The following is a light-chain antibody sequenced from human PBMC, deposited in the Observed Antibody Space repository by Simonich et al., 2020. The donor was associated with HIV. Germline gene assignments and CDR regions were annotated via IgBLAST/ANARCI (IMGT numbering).Light chain of an antibody. CDR3: SSYTSGSTWV. J-gene: IGLJ3*02. CDR2: DVT. V-gene: IGLV2-14*03. Sequence: QSALTQPASVSGSPGQSITISCTGTSSDVGRDNYVSWYQQHPGKAPKLMIYDVTKRPSGVSNRFYGAKSDNTASLTISGLQVEDEADYYCSSYTSGSTWVFGGGTKLTVL. CDR1: SSDVGRDNY.